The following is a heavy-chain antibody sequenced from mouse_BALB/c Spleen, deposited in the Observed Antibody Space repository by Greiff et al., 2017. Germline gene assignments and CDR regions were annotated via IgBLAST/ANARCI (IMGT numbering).Heavy chain of an antibody. V-gene: IGHV14-3*02. J-gene: IGHJ1*01. CDR3: ARSGGNYGDWYFDV. D-gene: IGHD2-1*01. CDR1: GFNIKDTY. CDR2: IDPANGNT. Sequence: EVQLQESGAELVKPGASVKLSCTASGFNIKDTYMHWVKQRPEQGLEWIGRIDPANGNTKYDPKFQGKATITADTSSNTAYLQLSSLTSEDTAVYYCARSGGNYGDWYFDVWGAGTTVTVSS.